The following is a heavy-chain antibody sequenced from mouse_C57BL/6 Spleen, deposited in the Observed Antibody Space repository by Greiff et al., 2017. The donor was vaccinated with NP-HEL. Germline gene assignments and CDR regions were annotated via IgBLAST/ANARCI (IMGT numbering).Heavy chain of an antibody. CDR3: ARQAGTGYFDY. D-gene: IGHD4-1*01. V-gene: IGHV5-6*02. CDR1: GFTFSSYG. J-gene: IGHJ2*01. Sequence: DVKLVESGGDLVKPGGSLKLSCAASGFTFSSYGMSWVRQTPDKRLEWVATISSGGSYTYYPDSVKGRFTISRDNAKNTLYLQMSSLKSEDTAMYYCARQAGTGYFDYWGQGTTLTVSS. CDR2: ISSGGSYT.